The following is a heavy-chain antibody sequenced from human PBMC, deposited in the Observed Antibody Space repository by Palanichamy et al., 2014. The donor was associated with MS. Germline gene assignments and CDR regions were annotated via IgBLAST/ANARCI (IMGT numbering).Heavy chain of an antibody. J-gene: IGHJ6*02. CDR2: ISSTSDPI. CDR3: AGAAAGNKHYYHYAMDV. CDR1: GFTFTSYS. Sequence: EVQLVKSWGTPGSTGGVPVRLSCAASGFTFTSYSLNWVRQAPGKGLEWVSYISSTSDPIFYADSVKGRFTISRDNAKDSLYLQMNNLRDEDTAVYFCAGAAAGNKHYYHYAMDVWGQGTTVTVSS. D-gene: IGHD6-13*01. V-gene: IGHV3-48*02.